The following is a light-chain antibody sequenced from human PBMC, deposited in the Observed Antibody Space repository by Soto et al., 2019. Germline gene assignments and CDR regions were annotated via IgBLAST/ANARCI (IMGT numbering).Light chain of an antibody. CDR1: ISNIGTNY. V-gene: IGLV1-47*02. J-gene: IGLJ1*01. CDR2: SDN. Sequence: QSVLTQPPSVSGTPGQRVTISCSGGISNIGTNYVHWFQQLPGTAPKVLSNSDNQRPSGVPDRFSGSKSGTSASLAISGLRSEDEAAYYCAAWDDTVRSYVFGTGTKVTVL. CDR3: AAWDDTVRSYV.